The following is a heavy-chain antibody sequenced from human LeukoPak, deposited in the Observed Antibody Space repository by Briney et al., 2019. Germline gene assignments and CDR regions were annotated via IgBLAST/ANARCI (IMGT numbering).Heavy chain of an antibody. CDR3: ARGSFSNDAFGI. CDR1: GGSISSYY. Sequence: PSETLSLTCTVSGGSISSYYWSWLRQPPGKRLEWIGYIYYSGSTNYNPSLKSRVTISVDTSKNQFSLKLSSVTAADTAVYYCARGSFSNDAFGIWGQGTTVTVSS. J-gene: IGHJ3*02. V-gene: IGHV4-59*01. D-gene: IGHD2/OR15-2a*01. CDR2: IYYSGST.